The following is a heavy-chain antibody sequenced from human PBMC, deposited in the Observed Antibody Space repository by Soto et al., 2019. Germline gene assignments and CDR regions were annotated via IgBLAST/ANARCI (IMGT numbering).Heavy chain of an antibody. CDR3: ARPKSRGLYYYYYGMDV. CDR2: INHSGST. D-gene: IGHD3-10*01. Sequence: PSETLSLTCAFYVVSFSGYYWSCIRHPPGKWLEWIGEINHSGSTNYNPSLKSRVTISVDTSKNQFSLKLSSVTAADTAVYYCARPKSRGLYYYYYGMDVWGQGTTVTVSS. CDR1: VVSFSGYY. J-gene: IGHJ6*02. V-gene: IGHV4-34*01.